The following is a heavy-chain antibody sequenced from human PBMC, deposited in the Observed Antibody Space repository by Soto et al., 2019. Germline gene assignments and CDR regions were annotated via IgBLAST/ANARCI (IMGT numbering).Heavy chain of an antibody. CDR1: GFTFSTYA. D-gene: IGHD2-2*01. CDR2: ISGSADAT. V-gene: IGHV3-23*01. J-gene: IGHJ4*02. CDR3: AKGGDGYCSTTSCLFHFDY. Sequence: EVQLLESGGGLGQTGGSLRLSCAASGFTFSTYAMSWVRQAPGKGLEWVSTISGSADATFYADSVKGRFAIFRDNSRTMFYLQMNSLRAEDTAVYYCAKGGDGYCSTTSCLFHFDYWGPGTLATVSS.